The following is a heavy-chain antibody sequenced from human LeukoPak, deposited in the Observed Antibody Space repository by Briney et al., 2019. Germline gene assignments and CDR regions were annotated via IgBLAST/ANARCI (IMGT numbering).Heavy chain of an antibody. CDR2: INHSGST. CDR1: GGSFSGYY. D-gene: IGHD6-13*01. CDR3: ARAYSSSWYFNWFDP. J-gene: IGHJ5*02. Sequence: LETLSLTCAVYGGSFSGYYWSWIRQPPGKGLEWIGEINHSGSTNYNPSLKSRVTISVDTSKNQFSLNVSSVTAADTAMYYCARAYSSSWYFNWFDPWGQGTLVTVSS. V-gene: IGHV4-34*01.